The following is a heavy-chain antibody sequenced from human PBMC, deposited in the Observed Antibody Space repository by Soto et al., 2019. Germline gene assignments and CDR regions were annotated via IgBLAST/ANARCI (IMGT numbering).Heavy chain of an antibody. CDR2: IIPILGIA. CDR1: GGTFNTYT. J-gene: IGHJ3*02. Sequence: QVQLVQSGAEVKKPGSSVKVSCKASGGTFNTYTISWVRQAPGQGLKWMGRIIPILGIAKYAQKFQGRVTITADKSTSTAYMELSSLRSEDTAVYYCAREIAVAGKTSDVFEIWGQGTMVTVSS. V-gene: IGHV1-69*02. CDR3: AREIAVAGKTSDVFEI. D-gene: IGHD6-19*01.